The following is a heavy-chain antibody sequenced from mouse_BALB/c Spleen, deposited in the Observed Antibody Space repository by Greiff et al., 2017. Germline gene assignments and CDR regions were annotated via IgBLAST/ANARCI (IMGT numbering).Heavy chain of an antibody. Sequence: EVQLQQSGPELVKPGASVKVSCKASGYAFTSYNMYWVKQSHGKSLEWIGRINPYNGDTFYNQKFKGKATLTVDKSSSTAHMELRSLASEDSAVYYCAREDYYYGSSYYFDYWGQGTTLTVSS. CDR2: INPYNGDT. J-gene: IGHJ2*01. CDR3: AREDYYYGSSYYFDY. CDR1: GYAFTSYN. D-gene: IGHD1-1*01. V-gene: IGHV1-20*02.